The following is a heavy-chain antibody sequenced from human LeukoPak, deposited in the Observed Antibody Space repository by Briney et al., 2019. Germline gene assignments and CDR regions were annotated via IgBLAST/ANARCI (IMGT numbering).Heavy chain of an antibody. Sequence: GGSLRLSCAASGFTFSSYAMHWVRQAPGKGLEWVAVISYDGSNKYYADSVKGRFTISRDNAKNTLYLQMGSLRAEDTAVYSCARANNFDYWGQGTLVTVSS. CDR1: GFTFSSYA. CDR2: ISYDGSNK. J-gene: IGHJ4*02. V-gene: IGHV3-30-3*01. CDR3: ARANNFDY. D-gene: IGHD4/OR15-4a*01.